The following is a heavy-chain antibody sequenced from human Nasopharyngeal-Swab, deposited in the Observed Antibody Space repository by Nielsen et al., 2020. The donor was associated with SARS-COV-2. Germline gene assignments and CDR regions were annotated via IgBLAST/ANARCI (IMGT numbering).Heavy chain of an antibody. J-gene: IGHJ5*02. V-gene: IGHV1-18*04. CDR2: VSAYNGNT. CDR3: ARDGPYYDILTGYSNYWFDP. D-gene: IGHD3-9*01. Sequence: ASVKVSCKASGYTFTSYGINWVRQAPGQGLEWMGWVSAYNGNTNYAQKLQGRVTMTTDTSTSTAYMELRSLRSDDTAVYYCARDGPYYDILTGYSNYWFDPWGQGTLVTVSS. CDR1: GYTFTSYG.